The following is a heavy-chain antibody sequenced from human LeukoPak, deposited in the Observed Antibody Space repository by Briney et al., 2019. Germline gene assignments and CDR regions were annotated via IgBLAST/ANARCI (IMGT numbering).Heavy chain of an antibody. CDR1: GYTFTGYY. V-gene: IGHV1-2*02. D-gene: IGHD2/OR15-2a*01. CDR2: INPNSGGT. CDR3: AGGSFYASGNYLVDY. Sequence: ASVKVSCKASGYTFTGYYMHWVRQAPGQGLEWMGWINPNSGGTNYAQKFQGRVTTTRDTSISTAYMEVTRLRSDDTAVYYCAGGSFYASGNYLVDYWGQGTLITVSS. J-gene: IGHJ4*02.